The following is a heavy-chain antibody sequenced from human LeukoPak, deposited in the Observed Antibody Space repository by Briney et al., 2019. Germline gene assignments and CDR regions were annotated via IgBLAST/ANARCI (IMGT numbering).Heavy chain of an antibody. Sequence: GGSLRLSCAASGFTFSDYHMSWIRQAPGKGLEWVSYISSSSSYTNYADSVKGRFTISRDNAKNSLYLQMNSLRAEDTAVYYCARETPSYPTFFDLWGRGTLVTVSS. CDR2: ISSSSSYT. V-gene: IGHV3-11*06. CDR3: ARETPSYPTFFDL. D-gene: IGHD2/OR15-2a*01. CDR1: GFTFSDYH. J-gene: IGHJ2*01.